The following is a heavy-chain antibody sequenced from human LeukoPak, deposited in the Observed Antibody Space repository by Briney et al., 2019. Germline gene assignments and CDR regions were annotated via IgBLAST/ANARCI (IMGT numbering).Heavy chain of an antibody. J-gene: IGHJ4*02. CDR3: ARYRGGSGYHFDY. CDR2: IYHSGST. CDR1: GGSISSSNW. Sequence: SETLSLTCAVSGGSISSSNWWSWVRQPPGKGLEWIREIYHSGSTNYNPSLKSRVTISVDKSKNQFSLKLSSVTAADTAVYYCARYRGGSGYHFDYWGQGTLVTVSS. D-gene: IGHD5-12*01. V-gene: IGHV4-4*02.